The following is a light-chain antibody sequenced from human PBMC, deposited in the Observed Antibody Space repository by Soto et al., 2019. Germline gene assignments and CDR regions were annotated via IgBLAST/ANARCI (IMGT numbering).Light chain of an antibody. J-gene: IGLJ1*01. CDR3: AAWDATVRSYV. CDR2: RDN. V-gene: IGLV1-47*01. Sequence: QSVLTQPPSVSGTPGQRGTISCSGGISNIGTNYVHWFQQLPGTAPKVLSNRDNQRPSGVPDRFSGSKSGTSASLAISGLRSEDEAEYYCAAWDATVRSYVFGTGTKVTVL. CDR1: ISNIGTNY.